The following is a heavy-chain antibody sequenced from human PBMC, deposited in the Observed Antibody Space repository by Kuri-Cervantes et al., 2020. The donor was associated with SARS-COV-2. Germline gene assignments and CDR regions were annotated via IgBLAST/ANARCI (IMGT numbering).Heavy chain of an antibody. CDR3: ARRGSSWDY. CDR2: ISSSSSTI. V-gene: IGHV3-48*01. J-gene: IGHJ4*02. Sequence: ETLSLTCAASGFTFSSYSMNWVRQAPGKGLEWVSYISSSSSTIYYADSVKGRFTISRDNSKNTLYLQMNSLRAEDTAVYYCARRGSSWDYWGQGTLVTVSS. D-gene: IGHD6-13*01. CDR1: GFTFSSYS.